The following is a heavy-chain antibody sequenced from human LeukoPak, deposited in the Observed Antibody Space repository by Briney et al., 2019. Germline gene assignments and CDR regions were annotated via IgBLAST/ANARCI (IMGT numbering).Heavy chain of an antibody. J-gene: IGHJ4*02. CDR3: ARDLALSEEAGY. Sequence: GASVKVFCRASGYTFTSCGSSCVRQHPGQGLEWMGWISASNGNTNYAQKLQGRVTMTTDTSTSTAYMELRSLRSDDTAVYYCARDLALSEEAGYWGQGTLVTVSS. CDR2: ISASNGNT. CDR1: GYTFTSCG. V-gene: IGHV1-18*01.